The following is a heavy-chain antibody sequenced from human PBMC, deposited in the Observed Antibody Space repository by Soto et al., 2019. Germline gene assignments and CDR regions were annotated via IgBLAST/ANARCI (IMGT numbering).Heavy chain of an antibody. CDR3: AGTDSTGYLHWHFDL. CDR1: GFTFSSYN. D-gene: IGHD3-22*01. V-gene: IGHV3-21*01. Sequence: EVQLVESGGNLVKPGGSLRLSCAASGFTFSSYNMNWVRQAPGKGLEWVSSITGHSIYIYYADSVEGRFTISRDNAKNSLVLQMNSLRAEDTAVYYCAGTDSTGYLHWHFDLWGRGTLVTVSS. CDR2: ITGHSIYI. J-gene: IGHJ2*01.